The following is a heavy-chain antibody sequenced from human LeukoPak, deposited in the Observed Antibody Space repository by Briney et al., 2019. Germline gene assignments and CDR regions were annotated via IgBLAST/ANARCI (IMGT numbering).Heavy chain of an antibody. Sequence: SETLSLTCTVSGGSISSYYWSWIRQPPGKGLEWIGYIYYSGSTNYNPSLKSRVTISVDTSKNQFSLRLSSVTAADTAVYYCARTRGDSSSWGLYYFDYWGQGTLVTVSS. CDR3: ARTRGDSSSWGLYYFDY. V-gene: IGHV4-59*01. CDR2: IYYSGST. D-gene: IGHD6-13*01. J-gene: IGHJ4*02. CDR1: GGSISSYY.